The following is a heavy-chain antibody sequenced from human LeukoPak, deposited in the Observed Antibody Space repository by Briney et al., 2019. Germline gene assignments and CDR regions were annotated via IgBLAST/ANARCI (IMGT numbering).Heavy chain of an antibody. Sequence: PGRSLRLSCAVSGFTFSSYWMSWVRQAPGKGLEWVANIKQDGSEKYYVDSVKGRFTISRDNAKNSLYLQMSSLRAEDTAVYYCARVPMIAARPRYLQHWGQGTLVTVSS. J-gene: IGHJ1*01. CDR3: ARVPMIAARPRYLQH. CDR2: IKQDGSEK. D-gene: IGHD6-6*01. CDR1: GFTFSSYW. V-gene: IGHV3-7*01.